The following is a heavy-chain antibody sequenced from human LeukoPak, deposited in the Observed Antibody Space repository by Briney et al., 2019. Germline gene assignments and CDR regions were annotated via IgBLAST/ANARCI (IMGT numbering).Heavy chain of an antibody. Sequence: PSQTLSLTCTVSGGSISSGGYYWSWIRQHPGKGLEWIGYTYNSGSTYYNPSLKSRVTISVDTSKNQFSLKLSSVTAADTAVYYCARGGWYPESFQHWGQGALVTVSS. J-gene: IGHJ1*01. D-gene: IGHD6-19*01. CDR2: TYNSGST. V-gene: IGHV4-31*03. CDR3: ARGGWYPESFQH. CDR1: GGSISSGGYY.